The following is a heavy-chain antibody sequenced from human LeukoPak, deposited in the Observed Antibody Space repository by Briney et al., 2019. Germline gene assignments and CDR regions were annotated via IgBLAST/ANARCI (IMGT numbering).Heavy chain of an antibody. J-gene: IGHJ4*02. CDR1: GFTFSSNS. V-gene: IGHV3-48*01. Sequence: PGGSLRPSCAASGFTFSSNSMNWVRQAPGKGLEWVSFISSSSSTIYYADSVKGRFTISRDNAKNSLYLQMNSLRAEDTAVYSCARGPSHLDYWGQGTLVTVSS. CDR3: ARGPSHLDY. CDR2: ISSSSSTI.